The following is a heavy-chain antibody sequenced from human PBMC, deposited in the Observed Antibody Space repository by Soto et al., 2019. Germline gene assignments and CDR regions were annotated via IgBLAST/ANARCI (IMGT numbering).Heavy chain of an antibody. CDR2: FYYSGGT. J-gene: IGHJ6*02. CDR3: VRLQGYCITTGCYGHYAMDV. D-gene: IGHD2-2*01. Sequence: PSESLSRTSIYSGRPTITSSYLRVWNTQPPGQCLEWIGLFYYSGGTHYNPSLKSRLTVSVDTSKNQFSLKVSSVTAADTAVYYCVRLQGYCITTGCYGHYAMDVWGQGTTVTVS. V-gene: IGHV4-39*01. CDR1: GRPTITSSYL.